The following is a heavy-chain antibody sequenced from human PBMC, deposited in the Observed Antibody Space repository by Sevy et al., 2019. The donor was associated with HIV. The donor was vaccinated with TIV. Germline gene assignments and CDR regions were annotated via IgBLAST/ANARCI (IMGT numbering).Heavy chain of an antibody. Sequence: GGSLRLSCAASGFAFRGSAIHWVRQASGKGLEWIGRIRSKGNSFATDYVPSVKGRFTISRDDSKKTAYLEMSSLKIDAMAVYYCAGQVGDTVMAIFDYWGQGTLVTVSS. V-gene: IGHV3-73*01. CDR3: AGQVGDTVMAIFDY. D-gene: IGHD1-26*01. J-gene: IGHJ4*02. CDR2: IRSKGNSFAT. CDR1: GFAFRGSA.